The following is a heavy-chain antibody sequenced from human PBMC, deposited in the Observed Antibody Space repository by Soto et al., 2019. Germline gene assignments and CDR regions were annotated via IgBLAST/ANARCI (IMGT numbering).Heavy chain of an antibody. Sequence: ASVKVSCKASGYTFSSRGIYWVRQAPGQGLEWMGWISPHNAKTHYAQSLQGRVTLTTDTSTSTAYMDLRSLRSDDTAVYYCVREAGDYDWYFDLCGRGTPVTVSS. CDR3: VREAGDYDWYFDL. J-gene: IGHJ2*01. D-gene: IGHD4-17*01. V-gene: IGHV1-18*01. CDR2: ISPHNAKT. CDR1: GYTFSSRG.